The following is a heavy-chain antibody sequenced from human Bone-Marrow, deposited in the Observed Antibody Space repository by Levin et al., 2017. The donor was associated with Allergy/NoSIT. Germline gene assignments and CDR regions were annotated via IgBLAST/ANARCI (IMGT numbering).Heavy chain of an antibody. CDR3: AKDYSSSSFYYYGMDV. Sequence: GGSLRLSCAASGFTFDDYAMHWVRQAPGKGLEWVSGISWNSGSIGYADSVKGRFTISRDNAKNSLYLQMNSLRAEDTALYYCAKDYSSSSFYYYGMDVWGQGTTVTVSS. CDR1: GFTFDDYA. CDR2: ISWNSGSI. D-gene: IGHD6-6*01. J-gene: IGHJ6*02. V-gene: IGHV3-9*01.